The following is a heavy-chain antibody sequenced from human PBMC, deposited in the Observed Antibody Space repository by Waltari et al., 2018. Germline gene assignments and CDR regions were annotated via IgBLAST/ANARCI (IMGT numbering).Heavy chain of an antibody. CDR2: IYYSGST. CDR3: ARERRQGLRYFDWSPRTYAFDI. J-gene: IGHJ3*02. V-gene: IGHV4-31*03. Sequence: QVQLQESGPGLVKPSQTLSLTCTVSGGSISSGGYYWSWIRQPPGKGLDWIGYIYYSGSTYYNPSLKSRVTISVDTSKNQFSLKLSSVTAADTAVYYCARERRQGLRYFDWSPRTYAFDIWGQGTMVTVSS. CDR1: GGSISSGGYY. D-gene: IGHD3-9*01.